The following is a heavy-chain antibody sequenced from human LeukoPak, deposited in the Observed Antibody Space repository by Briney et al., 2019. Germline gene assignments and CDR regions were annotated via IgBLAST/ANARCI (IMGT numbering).Heavy chain of an antibody. Sequence: PSVTLSLTCTVSGGSISSYYWSWIRQPPGKGLEWIGYIYYSGSTNYNPSLKSRVTISVDTSKNQFSLKLSSVTAADTAVYYCAREQYYDFWSGSPGAFDIWGQGTMLTVSS. CDR3: AREQYYDFWSGSPGAFDI. D-gene: IGHD3-3*01. J-gene: IGHJ3*02. CDR1: GGSISSYY. CDR2: IYYSGST. V-gene: IGHV4-59*01.